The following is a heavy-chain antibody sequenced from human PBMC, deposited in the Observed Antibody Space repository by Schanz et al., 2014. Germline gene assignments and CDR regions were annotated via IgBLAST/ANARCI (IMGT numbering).Heavy chain of an antibody. CDR3: ARDGVDAAAGGNY. V-gene: IGHV1-69*04. Sequence: QVQLVQSGAEVKKPGASVKVSCKASGYTFTSHGISWVRQAPGQGLEWMGRIIPILGIANYAQKFQGRVTITADKSTFTAYMDVSSLRSEDTAVYYCARDGVDAAAGGNYWGQGTLVTVSS. D-gene: IGHD6-13*01. CDR2: IIPILGIA. CDR1: GYTFTSHG. J-gene: IGHJ4*02.